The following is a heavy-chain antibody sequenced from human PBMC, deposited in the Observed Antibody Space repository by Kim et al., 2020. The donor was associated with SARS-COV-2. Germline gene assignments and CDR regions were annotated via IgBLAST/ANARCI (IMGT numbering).Heavy chain of an antibody. V-gene: IGHV3-7*03. CDR1: GFTFSSYW. J-gene: IGHJ5*02. D-gene: IGHD6-13*01. CDR2: IKQDGSEK. Sequence: GGSLRLSCAASGFTFSSYWMSWVRQAPGKGLEWVANIKQDGSEKYYVDSVKGRFTISRDNAKNSLYLQMNSLRAEDTAVYYCARDSSRRINWFDPWGQGTLVTVSS. CDR3: ARDSSRRINWFDP.